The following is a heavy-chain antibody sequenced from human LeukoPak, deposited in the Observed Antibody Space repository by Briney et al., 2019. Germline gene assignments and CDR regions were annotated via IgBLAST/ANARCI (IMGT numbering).Heavy chain of an antibody. CDR1: GLTFSSYS. D-gene: IGHD6-13*01. V-gene: IGHV3-21*01. J-gene: IGHJ4*02. CDR3: ARNRAAAGPYYFDY. CDR2: ISSSSSYI. Sequence: GESLKISCAASGLTFSSYSMNWVRQAPGKGLEWVSSISSSSSYIYYADSVKGRFTISRDNAKNSLYLQMNSLRAEDTAVYYCARNRAAAGPYYFDYWGQGTLVTVSS.